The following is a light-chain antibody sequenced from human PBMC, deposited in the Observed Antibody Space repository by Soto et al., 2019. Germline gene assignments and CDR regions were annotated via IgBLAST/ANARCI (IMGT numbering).Light chain of an antibody. V-gene: IGKV3-15*01. J-gene: IGKJ5*01. CDR3: QQYNNWPPSIT. Sequence: EIVMTQSPATVSVSPGDRVTLSCRASRTVHSNVAWYQHKPGQAPRLLIYGASFRATGMPARFSGSGFGTEFTLTISSLQSEDFAVYYCQQYNNWPPSITFGQGTRLEIK. CDR2: GAS. CDR1: RTVHSN.